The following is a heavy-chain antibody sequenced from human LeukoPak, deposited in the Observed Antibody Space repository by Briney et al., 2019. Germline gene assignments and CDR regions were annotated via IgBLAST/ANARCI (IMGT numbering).Heavy chain of an antibody. Sequence: GGSLRLSCAASGFTFSSCAMHWVRQAPGKGLEWVAVISYDGSNKYYADSVKGRFTISRDNSRNTLYLQMNGLRAEDTAVYYCARDPGPFIVVGTDAFDIWGQGTMVTVSS. CDR2: ISYDGSNK. CDR1: GFTFSSCA. J-gene: IGHJ3*02. V-gene: IGHV3-30*04. D-gene: IGHD2-21*02. CDR3: ARDPGPFIVVGTDAFDI.